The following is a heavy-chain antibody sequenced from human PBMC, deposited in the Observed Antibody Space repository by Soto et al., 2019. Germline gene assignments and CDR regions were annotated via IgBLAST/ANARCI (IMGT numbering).Heavy chain of an antibody. Sequence: GGSMRLSCAASGFNIRSYCMHWVRQAPGKGLEWVAVISYDGSNEEYADSVKGRFTIFRDNSRDTLYLQMSSLTAEDTAVYYCAKKDLDGSDASAMTSWGQGTLVTVSS. V-gene: IGHV3-30*18. J-gene: IGHJ5*02. CDR3: AKKDLDGSDASAMTS. D-gene: IGHD3-3*01. CDR2: ISYDGSNE. CDR1: GFNIRSYC.